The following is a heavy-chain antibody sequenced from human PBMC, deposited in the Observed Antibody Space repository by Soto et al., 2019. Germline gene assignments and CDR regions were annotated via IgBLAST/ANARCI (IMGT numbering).Heavy chain of an antibody. J-gene: IGHJ4*02. CDR2: IYKGGGT. CDR3: ASTRDSGTSYHFDY. D-gene: IGHD1-26*01. CDR1: GFSVNSHY. V-gene: IGHV3-53*01. Sequence: PGGSLRISCAASGFSVNSHYMGWVRQGPGKGLEWVSVIYKGGGTFYADSVKGRFTISRDNSKNTVFLQMNSLRAEDTAVYYCASTRDSGTSYHFDYWGQGTLVTVSS.